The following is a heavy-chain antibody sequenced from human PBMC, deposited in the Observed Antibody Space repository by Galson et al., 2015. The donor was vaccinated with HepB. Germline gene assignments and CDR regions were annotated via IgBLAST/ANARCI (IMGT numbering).Heavy chain of an antibody. D-gene: IGHD3-22*01. CDR3: ARTSRDHYDSSGFFES. V-gene: IGHV6-1*01. CDR1: GDSVSSNSAA. J-gene: IGHJ4*02. CDR2: TSYRSRWYT. Sequence: CAISGDSVSSNSAAWNWIGQSPSRGLEWLGRTSYRSRWYTDYAVSVKSRLTINGDTSKNQFTLQLSSVTPEDTAVYYCARTSRDHYDSSGFFESWGQGSLVTVSS.